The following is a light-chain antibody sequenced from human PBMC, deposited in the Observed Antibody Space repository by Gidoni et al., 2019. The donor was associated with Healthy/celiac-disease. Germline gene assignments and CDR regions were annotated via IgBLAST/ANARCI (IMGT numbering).Light chain of an antibody. CDR1: RSISSY. Sequence: IQMTHSPASLSASVGDRVTITCRTSRSISSYLNWYQQKPGKAPKLLIFGASSLQSGVPSRFSGSGSGTDFTLTISSLQPEDFATYYCQQNYSTPRTFGQGTKVEIK. CDR2: GAS. V-gene: IGKV1-39*01. CDR3: QQNYSTPRT. J-gene: IGKJ1*01.